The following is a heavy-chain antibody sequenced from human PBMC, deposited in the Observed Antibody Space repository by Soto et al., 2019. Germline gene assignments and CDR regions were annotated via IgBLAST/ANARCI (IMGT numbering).Heavy chain of an antibody. CDR3: ACFITASGTHDAFDI. Sequence: ASVKVSCKASGNTFTSYYMHWVRQAPGQGPEWMGLVNPSGGSTYYAQKFRGRVTMTRDTSTSTLYMELSSLRFDDTAVYYCACFITASGTHDAFDIWGQGTTVTVSS. CDR1: GNTFTSYY. V-gene: IGHV1-46*01. D-gene: IGHD6-25*01. CDR2: VNPSGGST. J-gene: IGHJ3*02.